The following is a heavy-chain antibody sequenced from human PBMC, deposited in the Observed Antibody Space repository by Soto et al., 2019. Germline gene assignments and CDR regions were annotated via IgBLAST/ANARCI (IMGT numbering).Heavy chain of an antibody. D-gene: IGHD6-19*01. J-gene: IGHJ2*01. CDR1: GFTFSSYG. CDR3: ARDGSGWYHEDWYFDL. CDR2: RWYDGSNK. Sequence: QVQLVESGGGVVQPGRSLRLSCAASGFTFSSYGMHWVRQAPGKGLEWVAVRWYDGSNKYYADSVKGRFTISRDNSKNTLYLQMNSRRAEDTAVYYCARDGSGWYHEDWYFDLWGRGTLVTVSS. V-gene: IGHV3-33*01.